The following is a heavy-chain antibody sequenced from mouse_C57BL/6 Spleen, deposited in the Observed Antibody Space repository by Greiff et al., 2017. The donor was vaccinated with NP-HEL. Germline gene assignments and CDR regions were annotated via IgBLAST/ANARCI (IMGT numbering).Heavy chain of an antibody. J-gene: IGHJ1*03. D-gene: IGHD1-1*01. CDR3: ARWVTVDLYWYFDV. CDR2: IYPSDSET. CDR1: GYTFTSYW. Sequence: QVQLQQPGAELVRPGSSVKLSCKASGYTFTSYWMDWVKQRPGQGLEWIGNIYPSDSETHYNQKFKDKATLTVDKSSSTAYMQLSSLTSEDSAVDYCARWVTVDLYWYFDVWGTGTTVTVSS. V-gene: IGHV1-61*01.